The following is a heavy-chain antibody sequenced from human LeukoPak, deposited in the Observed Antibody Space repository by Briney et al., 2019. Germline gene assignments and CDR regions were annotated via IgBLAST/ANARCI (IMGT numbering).Heavy chain of an antibody. V-gene: IGHV3-30-3*01. D-gene: IGHD3-10*01. CDR2: ISYDGSNK. CDR1: GFTFSSYA. Sequence: PGRSLRLSCAASGFTFSSYAMHWVRQAPGKGLEWVAVISYDGSNKYYADSVKGRFTISRDNSKNTLYLQMNSLRAEDTAVYYCAKDVTRGGVYYFDYWGQGTLVTVSS. J-gene: IGHJ4*02. CDR3: AKDVTRGGVYYFDY.